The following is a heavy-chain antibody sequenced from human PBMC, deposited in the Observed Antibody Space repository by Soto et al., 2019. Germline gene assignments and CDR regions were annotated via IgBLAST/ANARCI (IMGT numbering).Heavy chain of an antibody. Sequence: PGGSLRLSCAASGFTFSSYVMHWVRQSPGKGLEWVAVISYDGSNKYYADSVKGRFTISRDNSKNTLYLQMNSLRAEDTAVYYCAKAVYDSSGYFDYWGQGTLVTVSS. D-gene: IGHD3-22*01. CDR2: ISYDGSNK. CDR3: AKAVYDSSGYFDY. J-gene: IGHJ4*02. CDR1: GFTFSSYV. V-gene: IGHV3-30*18.